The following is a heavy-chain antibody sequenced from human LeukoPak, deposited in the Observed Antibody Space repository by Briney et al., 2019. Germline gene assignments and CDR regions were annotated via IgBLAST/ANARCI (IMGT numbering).Heavy chain of an antibody. D-gene: IGHD3/OR15-3a*01. CDR3: AKRASDWFFDY. Sequence: PSETLSPTCAVFSYAISSGHYWGWIRQSPGKGLEWIGTIYHDGTTYYNPSLKGRVTISVDTSKNQFSLNLNSVTAADPAVYYCAKRASDWFFDYWGQGTLVTVSS. V-gene: IGHV4-38-2*01. J-gene: IGHJ4*02. CDR1: SYAISSGHY. CDR2: IYHDGTT.